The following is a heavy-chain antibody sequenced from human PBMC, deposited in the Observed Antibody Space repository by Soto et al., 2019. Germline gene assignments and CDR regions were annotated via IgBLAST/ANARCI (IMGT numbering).Heavy chain of an antibody. CDR2: ISSSSSYI. CDR1: GFTFSSYS. V-gene: IGHV3-21*01. Sequence: GGSLRLSCAASGFTFSSYSMNWVRQAPGKGLEWVSSISSSSSYIYYADSVKGRFTISRDNAKNSLYLQMNSLRAEDTAVYYCARDFFRNYGEDYYGMDVWGQGTTVTVSS. D-gene: IGHD4-17*01. CDR3: ARDFFRNYGEDYYGMDV. J-gene: IGHJ6*02.